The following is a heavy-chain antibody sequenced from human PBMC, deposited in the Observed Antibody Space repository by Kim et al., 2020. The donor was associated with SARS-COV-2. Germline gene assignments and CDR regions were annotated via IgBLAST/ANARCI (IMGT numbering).Heavy chain of an antibody. J-gene: IGHJ5*02. D-gene: IGHD2-15*01. V-gene: IGHV4-39*01. CDR3: ARAYCSGGSCPPTRFDP. Sequence: LRSRVTISVDTSKNQFSLKLSSVTAADTAVYYCARAYCSGGSCPPTRFDPWGQGTLVTVSS.